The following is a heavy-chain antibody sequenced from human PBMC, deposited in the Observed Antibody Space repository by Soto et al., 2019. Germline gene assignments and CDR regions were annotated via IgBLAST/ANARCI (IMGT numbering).Heavy chain of an antibody. V-gene: IGHV3-30-3*01. Sequence: QVQLVESGGGVAQPGRSLRLSCAASGFTFSSHSMHWVRQAPCKGLEWVAVISFDGGYKYYADSVKGRFTISRDNSKNTLYLQMNSLRAEDTAVYYCARGPSITVAGTFFEYWGQGTLVTVSS. D-gene: IGHD6-19*01. CDR1: GFTFSSHS. CDR3: ARGPSITVAGTFFEY. CDR2: ISFDGGYK. J-gene: IGHJ4*02.